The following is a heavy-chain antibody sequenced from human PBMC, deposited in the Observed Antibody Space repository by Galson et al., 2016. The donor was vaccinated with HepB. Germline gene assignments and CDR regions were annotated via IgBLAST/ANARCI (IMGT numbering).Heavy chain of an antibody. D-gene: IGHD5-12*01. CDR1: GFTFTEYY. CDR3: ARAPGGYGFIDS. J-gene: IGHJ4*02. V-gene: IGHV3-11*06. Sequence: SLRLSCAASGFTFTEYYMTWIRQAPGKGLEWLSYLSPSTRYTNSAGSVEGRFTIFRDNAKNSVYLQMNSLRAEDTAVYYCARAPGGYGFIDSWGQGTLVTVSS. CDR2: LSPSTRYT.